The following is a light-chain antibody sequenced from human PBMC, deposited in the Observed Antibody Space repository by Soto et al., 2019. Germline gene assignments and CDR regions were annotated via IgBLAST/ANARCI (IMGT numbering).Light chain of an antibody. CDR2: DAS. J-gene: IGKJ3*01. V-gene: IGKV1-33*01. Sequence: DIQMTQSPSSLSASVGDRVTITCQASQDISNYLNWYQQKPGKAPKLLIYDASNLETGVPSRFSGSGSRTDFTFTSSSLQPEDIATYYCQHYDNLPFTFGPGTKVDIK. CDR1: QDISNY. CDR3: QHYDNLPFT.